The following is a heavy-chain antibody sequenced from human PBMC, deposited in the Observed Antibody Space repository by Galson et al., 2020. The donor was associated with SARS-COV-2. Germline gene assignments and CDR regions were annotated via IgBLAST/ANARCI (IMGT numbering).Heavy chain of an antibody. CDR2: IYPGDSDT. J-gene: IGHJ3*02. Sequence: GESLKISCKGSGYSFTSYWIGWVRQMPGKGLEWMGIIYPGDSDTRYSPSFQGQVTISAAKSISTAYLQWSSLKASDTAMYYCARGVLLWFGELFQKGQQAFDIWGQGTMVTVSS. D-gene: IGHD3-10*01. CDR3: ARGVLLWFGELFQKGQQAFDI. CDR1: GYSFTSYW. V-gene: IGHV5-51*01.